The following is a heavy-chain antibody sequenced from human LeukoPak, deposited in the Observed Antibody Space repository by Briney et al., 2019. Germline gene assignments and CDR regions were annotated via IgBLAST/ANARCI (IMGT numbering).Heavy chain of an antibody. CDR3: AKGLTYNFWSGPIDY. D-gene: IGHD3-3*01. Sequence: GGSLRLSCAASGFIFSTYAMSWVRQAPGKGLEWVSGVNGNGGSTSYADSVKGRFTIFRDNSKNTVYLRMNSLRAEDTAIYYCAKGLTYNFWSGPIDYWGQGTLVTVSS. J-gene: IGHJ4*02. CDR1: GFIFSTYA. V-gene: IGHV3-23*01. CDR2: VNGNGGST.